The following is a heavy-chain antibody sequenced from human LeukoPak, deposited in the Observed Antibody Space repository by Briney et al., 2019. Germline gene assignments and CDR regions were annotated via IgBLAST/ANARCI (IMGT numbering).Heavy chain of an antibody. CDR2: IRSNGGDT. J-gene: IGHJ4*02. CDR1: GFTFREYS. V-gene: IGHV3-23*01. Sequence: PGGSLRLSCAASGFTFREYSMSWVRQAPGKGLEWVSNIRSNGGDTYYTDSVKGRFTISRDNSKNTVYLQMNSLRAEDTAVYYCVQRPEYGSGDFPFEHWGQGALVTVSA. CDR3: VQRPEYGSGDFPFEH. D-gene: IGHD2-21*01.